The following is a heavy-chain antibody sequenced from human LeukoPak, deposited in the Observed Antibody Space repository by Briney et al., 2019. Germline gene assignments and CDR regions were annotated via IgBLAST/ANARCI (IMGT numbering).Heavy chain of an antibody. CDR2: ISFSSSFS. D-gene: IGHD5-12*01. CDR1: GFTFSNYN. J-gene: IGHJ3*01. V-gene: IGHV3-21*06. Sequence: GGSPRLSCAASGFTFSNYNMNWVRQAPGKGLEWVAYISFSSSFSYYIDSVEGRFIISRDNAKNSLYLQMNNLRVEDTAVYYCAGPSGYYALDVFDVWGQGTMVAVSS. CDR3: AGPSGYYALDVFDV.